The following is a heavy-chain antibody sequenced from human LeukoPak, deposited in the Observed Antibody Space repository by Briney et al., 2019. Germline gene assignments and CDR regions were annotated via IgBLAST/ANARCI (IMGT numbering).Heavy chain of an antibody. CDR2: INPNSGGT. J-gene: IGHJ4*02. Sequence: ASVKVSCKASGYTFTDYYIDWVRQAPGQGLEWMGWINPNSGGTNYAQKFQGRVTMTRDTSISTAYVELSSLRSDDTAIYYCAKYGGSSSGSANNWGQGTLVTVSS. CDR3: AKYGGSSSGSANN. CDR1: GYTFTDYY. V-gene: IGHV1-2*02. D-gene: IGHD2-15*01.